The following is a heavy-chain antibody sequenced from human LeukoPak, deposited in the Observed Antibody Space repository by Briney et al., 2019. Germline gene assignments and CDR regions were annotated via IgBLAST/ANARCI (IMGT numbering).Heavy chain of an antibody. V-gene: IGHV4-39*01. CDR2: IYFSGTT. Sequence: SETLSLTCIVSGGSISSSSYYWGWFRQPPGKGLEWIGSIYFSGTTYYSPSLKSRVTISVDTSKNHFSLKLSSVTAADTAVYYCARHPKKNGIVGATIYDWGQGTLVTVSS. CDR3: ARHPKKNGIVGATIYD. J-gene: IGHJ4*02. CDR1: GGSISSSSYY. D-gene: IGHD1-26*01.